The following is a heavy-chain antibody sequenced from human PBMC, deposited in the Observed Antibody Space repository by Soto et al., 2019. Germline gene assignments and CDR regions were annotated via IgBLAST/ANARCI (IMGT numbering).Heavy chain of an antibody. CDR1: GGSFSGYY. CDR2: INHSGST. Sequence: SETLSLTCAVYGGSFSGYYWSWIRQPPGKGLEWIGEINHSGSTNYNPSLKSRATISVDTSKNQFSLKLSSVTAADTAVYYCASFRTDYYYGMDVWGQGTTVTVSS. V-gene: IGHV4-34*01. J-gene: IGHJ6*02. D-gene: IGHD2-8*02. CDR3: ASFRTDYYYGMDV.